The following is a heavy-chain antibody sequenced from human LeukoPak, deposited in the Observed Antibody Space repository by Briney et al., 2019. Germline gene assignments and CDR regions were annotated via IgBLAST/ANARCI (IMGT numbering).Heavy chain of an antibody. D-gene: IGHD5-24*01. CDR3: ARGLGDGYKSGPFDY. J-gene: IGHJ4*02. CDR2: INHSGST. Sequence: SETLSLTCAVYGGSFSGYYWSWIRQPPGKGLEWIGEINHSGSTNYNPSLKSRVTISVDTSKNQFSLKLSSVTAADTAVYYCARGLGDGYKSGPFDYWGQGTLVTVSS. V-gene: IGHV4-34*01. CDR1: GGSFSGYY.